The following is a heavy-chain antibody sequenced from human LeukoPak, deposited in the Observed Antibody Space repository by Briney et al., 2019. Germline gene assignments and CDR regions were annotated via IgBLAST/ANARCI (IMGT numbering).Heavy chain of an antibody. D-gene: IGHD3-10*01. V-gene: IGHV4-39*07. CDR1: GGSISSSSYY. CDR3: ARAPKERWFGELLGNFDY. CDR2: IYYSGST. J-gene: IGHJ4*02. Sequence: PSETLSLTCTVSGGSISSSSYYWGWIRQPPGKGLEWIGSIYYSGSTYYNPSLKSRVTISVDTSKNQFSLKLSSVTAADTAVYYCARAPKERWFGELLGNFDYWGQGTLVTVSS.